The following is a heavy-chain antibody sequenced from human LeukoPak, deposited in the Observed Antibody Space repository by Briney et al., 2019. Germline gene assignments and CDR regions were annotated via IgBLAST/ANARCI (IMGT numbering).Heavy chain of an antibody. CDR1: GFTFRTYL. CDR2: ISGSGGST. D-gene: IGHD3-3*01. J-gene: IGHJ6*03. V-gene: IGHV3-23*01. CDR3: ARLRYHDFWSGYWKYYYYMDV. Sequence: PGGSLRLSCVASGFTFRTYLMHWVRQAPGKGLEWVSGISGSGGSTYYADSVKGRFTISRDNAKNSLYLQMNSLRAEDTAVYYCARLRYHDFWSGYWKYYYYMDVWGKGTTVTVSS.